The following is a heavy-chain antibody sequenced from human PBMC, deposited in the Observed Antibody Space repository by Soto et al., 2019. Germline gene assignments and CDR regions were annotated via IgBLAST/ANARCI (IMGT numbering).Heavy chain of an antibody. J-gene: IGHJ6*02. D-gene: IGHD6-6*01. CDR3: APILAARPSSYYYYGMDV. V-gene: IGHV4-39*01. Sequence: QLQLQESGPGLVKPSETLSLTCTVSGGSISSSSYYWGWIRQPPGKGLEWIGSIYYSGSTYYNPSLKSRVTISVDTSKNQFSLKLSSVTAADTAVYYCAPILAARPSSYYYYGMDVWGQGTTVTVSS. CDR2: IYYSGST. CDR1: GGSISSSSYY.